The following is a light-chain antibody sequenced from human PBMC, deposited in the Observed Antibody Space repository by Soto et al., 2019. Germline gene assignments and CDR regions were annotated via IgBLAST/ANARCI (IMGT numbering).Light chain of an antibody. J-gene: IGKJ5*01. V-gene: IGKV3-11*01. CDR1: QSVSNY. Sequence: EIVLTQSPVTLSLSPGERATLSCRASQSVSNYLGWYQQKPGQAPRLLISDASNRATGIPARFSGSGSGTDFTLTISSLETEDFAVYYCQHRGTFGQGTRLEIK. CDR2: DAS. CDR3: QHRGT.